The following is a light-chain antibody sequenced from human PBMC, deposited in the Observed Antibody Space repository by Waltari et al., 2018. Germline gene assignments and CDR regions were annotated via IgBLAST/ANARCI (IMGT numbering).Light chain of an antibody. V-gene: IGKV3-15*01. J-gene: IGKJ1*01. Sequence: EIVMTPSPATLSVSPGERATLSCRASQSVSSNLAWYQQRPGQAPRLLIYGASTRATGIPARFSGSGSGTEFTLTISSLQSEDFAVYYCQQYYNWPRTFGQGTKVEI. CDR1: QSVSSN. CDR2: GAS. CDR3: QQYYNWPRT.